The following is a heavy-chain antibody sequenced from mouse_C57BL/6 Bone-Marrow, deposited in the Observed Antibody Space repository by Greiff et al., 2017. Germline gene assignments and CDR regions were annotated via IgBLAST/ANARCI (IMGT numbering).Heavy chain of an antibody. J-gene: IGHJ1*03. D-gene: IGHD4-1*01. CDR3: AREGELGGYFDV. V-gene: IGHV1-54*01. CDR1: GYAFTNYL. Sequence: QVQLQQSGAELVRPGTSVKVSCKASGYAFTNYLIEWVKQRPGQGLEWIGVINPGSGGTNYNEKFKGKATLTADKSSSTAYMQLSSLTSEDSAVFFCAREGELGGYFDVGGTGTTVTVSS. CDR2: INPGSGGT.